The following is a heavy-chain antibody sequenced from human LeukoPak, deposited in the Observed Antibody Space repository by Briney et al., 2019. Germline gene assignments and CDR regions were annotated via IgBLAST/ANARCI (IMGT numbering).Heavy chain of an antibody. D-gene: IGHD2-2*01. Sequence: ASVKVSCKASGYTFTSYYMHWVRQAPGQGLEWMGGIIPIFGTASYAQKFQGRVTITADESTSTAYMELSSLRSEDTAVYYCARDLLPAALYFDYWGQGTLVTVSS. CDR3: ARDLLPAALYFDY. CDR2: IIPIFGTA. J-gene: IGHJ4*02. CDR1: GYTFTSYY. V-gene: IGHV1-69*13.